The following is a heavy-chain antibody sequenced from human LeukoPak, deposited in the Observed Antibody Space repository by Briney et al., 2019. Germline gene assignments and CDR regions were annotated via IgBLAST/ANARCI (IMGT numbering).Heavy chain of an antibody. CDR3: ARGSNWNYSFLDL. Sequence: GASVKVSCKXSGYTFTSNGISWVRQAPRQGLEWMGWLSAYNTNANYAQKLQGRVTMTTDTSTSTAFMELRSLRSDDTAVYYCARGSNWNYSFLDLWGQGTLVTVSS. V-gene: IGHV1-18*01. D-gene: IGHD1-7*01. CDR1: GYTFTSNG. CDR2: LSAYNTNA. J-gene: IGHJ5*02.